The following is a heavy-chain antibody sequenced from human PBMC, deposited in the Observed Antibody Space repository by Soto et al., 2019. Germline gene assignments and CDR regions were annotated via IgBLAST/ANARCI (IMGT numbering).Heavy chain of an antibody. D-gene: IGHD2-8*01. V-gene: IGHV3-30*18. CDR3: AKDFYMYLTGGLGV. Sequence: QVQLVESGGGVVQPGRSLRLSCVASGFTFSDSGFHWVRQAPGKGLEWVALISFDGNTENSADSVKGRFNISRDNSKNTLYLKRNSLRPDDTAVYYCAKDFYMYLTGGLGVWGQGTTVTVSS. J-gene: IGHJ6*02. CDR1: GFTFSDSG. CDR2: ISFDGNTE.